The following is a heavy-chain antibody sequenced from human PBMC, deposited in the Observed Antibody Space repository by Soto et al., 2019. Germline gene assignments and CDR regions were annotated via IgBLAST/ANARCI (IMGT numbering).Heavy chain of an antibody. CDR2: ISAYNGNT. D-gene: IGHD3-22*01. CDR3: ARARADSTTYYYYGMDV. J-gene: IGHJ6*02. V-gene: IGHV1-18*01. Sequence: GGSVKVSCKASGYTFTSYGISWVRQAPGQGLEWMGWISAYNGNTNYAQKLQGRVTMTTDTSTSTAYMELRSLRSDDTAVYYCARARADSTTYYYYGMDVWGQGTTVTVSS. CDR1: GYTFTSYG.